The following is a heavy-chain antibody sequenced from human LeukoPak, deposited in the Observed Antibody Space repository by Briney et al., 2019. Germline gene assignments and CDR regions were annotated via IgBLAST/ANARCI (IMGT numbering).Heavy chain of an antibody. Sequence: ASVKVSCKASGYTFTSYYMHWVRQAPGQGLEWMGIINPSGGSTSYAQKFQGRVTMTRDTSTSTVYMELSRLRSDDTAVYYCARERSVRGGYNYFDYWGQGTLVTVSS. CDR3: ARERSVRGGYNYFDY. CDR2: INPSGGST. V-gene: IGHV1-46*01. D-gene: IGHD5-12*01. CDR1: GYTFTSYY. J-gene: IGHJ4*02.